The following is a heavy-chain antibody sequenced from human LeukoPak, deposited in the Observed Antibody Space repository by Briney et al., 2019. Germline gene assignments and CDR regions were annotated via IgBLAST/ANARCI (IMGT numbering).Heavy chain of an antibody. CDR3: ARDRVGSGWFDY. CDR2: IYTSGST. V-gene: IGHV4-4*07. J-gene: IGHJ4*02. CDR1: GGSISSYY. D-gene: IGHD6-19*01. Sequence: PSETLSLTRTVSGGSISSYYCNWIRQPAGKGLEWIGRIYTSGSTNYNPSLKSRVTMSVDTSKNQFSLKLRSVTAADTAVYYCARDRVGSGWFDYWGQGTLVTVSS.